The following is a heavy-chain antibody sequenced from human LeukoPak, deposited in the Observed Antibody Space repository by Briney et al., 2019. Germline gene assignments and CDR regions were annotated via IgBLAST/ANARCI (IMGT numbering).Heavy chain of an antibody. J-gene: IGHJ5*02. D-gene: IGHD2-2*03. CDR3: AKDGYCSSTSCYAKGWFDP. CDR2: IHSDGSST. Sequence: GGSLRLSCAASGFTFSAYWMHWVRQAPGKGLVWVSRIHSDGSSTSYADSVKGRFTISRDNAKNTLYLQMNSLRTEDTALYYCAKDGYCSSTSCYAKGWFDPWGQGTLVTVSS. V-gene: IGHV3-74*01. CDR1: GFTFSAYW.